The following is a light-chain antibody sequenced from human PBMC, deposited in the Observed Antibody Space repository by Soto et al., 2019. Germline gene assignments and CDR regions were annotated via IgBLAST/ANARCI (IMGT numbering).Light chain of an antibody. CDR1: RSDIGIYNY. CDR3: TSFTTTNIWV. J-gene: IGLJ3*02. CDR2: EVS. Sequence: QSALTQPASVSGSLGQSITISCTGTRSDIGIYNYVSWYQQHPGKAPKLMICEVSNRPSGISSRFSGSKSGNTASLTISGLRAEDEADYYCTSFTTTNIWVFGGGTKVTVL. V-gene: IGLV2-14*01.